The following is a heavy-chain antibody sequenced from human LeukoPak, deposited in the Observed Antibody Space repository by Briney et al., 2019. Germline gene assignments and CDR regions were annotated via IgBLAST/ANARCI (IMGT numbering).Heavy chain of an antibody. CDR2: ISNDGGTK. D-gene: IGHD2-8*01. Sequence: PGGSLRLSCAASGFTFSSYGMHWVRQAPGKGLEWAAVISNDGGTKYYADSVKGRFTISRENSKSTLYLQMNSLRVEDAAMYYCAKSGERYCTRGNCYFDYWGQGTLVTVSS. V-gene: IGHV3-30*18. CDR3: AKSGERYCTRGNCYFDY. CDR1: GFTFSSYG. J-gene: IGHJ4*02.